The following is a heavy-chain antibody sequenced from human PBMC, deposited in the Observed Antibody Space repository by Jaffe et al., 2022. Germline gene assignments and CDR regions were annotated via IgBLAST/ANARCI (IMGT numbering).Heavy chain of an antibody. Sequence: QVTLRESGPALVKPTQTLTLTCTFSGFSLSTSGMCVSWIRQPPGKALEWLALIDWDDDKYYSTSLKTRLTISKDTSKNQVVLTMTNMDPVDTATYYCARILGLPRYYYMDVWGKGTTVTVSS. V-gene: IGHV2-70*01. CDR3: ARILGLPRYYYMDV. D-gene: IGHD4-17*01. CDR1: GFSLSTSGMC. J-gene: IGHJ6*03. CDR2: IDWDDDK.